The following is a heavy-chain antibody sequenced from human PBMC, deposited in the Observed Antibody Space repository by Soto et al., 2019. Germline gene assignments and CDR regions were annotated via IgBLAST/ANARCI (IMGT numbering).Heavy chain of an antibody. Sequence: ASVKVSCKASGGTFSSYAISWVRQAPGQGLEWMGGIIPIFGTANYAQKFQGRVTITADESTITAYMELSSLRSEDTAVYYCARATHIPGPFDAFDIWGQGTMVTVSS. J-gene: IGHJ3*02. D-gene: IGHD2-2*01. CDR2: IIPIFGTA. CDR3: ARATHIPGPFDAFDI. V-gene: IGHV1-69*13. CDR1: GGTFSSYA.